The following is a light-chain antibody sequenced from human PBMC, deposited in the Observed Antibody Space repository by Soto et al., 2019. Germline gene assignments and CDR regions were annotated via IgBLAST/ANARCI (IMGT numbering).Light chain of an antibody. V-gene: IGKV1-5*03. J-gene: IGKJ5*01. CDR2: KAS. CDR3: QQHNSFSIT. Sequence: IPSTKFPTNLTDSLGDRATITCRASESISRWLAWYQQKPGKAPKLLIYKASSLESGVPSRFSGSGSGTEFTLTINSLQADDFATYYCQQHNSFSITFGQGTRLEIK. CDR1: ESISRW.